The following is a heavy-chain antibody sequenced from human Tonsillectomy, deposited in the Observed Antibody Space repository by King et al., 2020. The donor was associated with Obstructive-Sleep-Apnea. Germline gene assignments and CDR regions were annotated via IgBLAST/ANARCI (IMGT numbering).Heavy chain of an antibody. CDR3: ARDVGELSYYFDD. CDR1: GFTFSSYS. Sequence: VQLVESGGGLVKPGGSLRLSCAASGFTFSSYSMNWVRQAPGKGLEWVSSISSSSSYIYYADSVKGRFTISRDNAKNSLYLQMNSLRAEDTAVYYCARDVGELSYYFDDWGQGTLVPVSS. J-gene: IGHJ4*02. V-gene: IGHV3-21*01. CDR2: ISSSSSYI. D-gene: IGHD1-26*01.